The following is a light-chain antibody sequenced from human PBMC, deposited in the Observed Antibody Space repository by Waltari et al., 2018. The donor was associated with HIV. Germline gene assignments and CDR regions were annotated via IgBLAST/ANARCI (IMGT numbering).Light chain of an antibody. Sequence: SHTLIQPLSVTPVSRTPARIPRVVYNITSTRGHWYQLRPGQAPVLVVYDDRDRPSGIPERFSGSNSGDTATLTVGWAEAGDEADYYCQVWDSNSAFCGSGTKVTVL. CDR3: QVWDSNSAF. J-gene: IGLJ1*01. CDR1: NITSTR. V-gene: IGLV3-21*03. CDR2: DDR.